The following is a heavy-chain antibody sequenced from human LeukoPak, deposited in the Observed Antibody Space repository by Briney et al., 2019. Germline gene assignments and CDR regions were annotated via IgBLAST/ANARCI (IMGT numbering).Heavy chain of an antibody. V-gene: IGHV4-34*01. CDR2: INHSGST. CDR1: GGSFSGYY. Sequence: SETLSLTCAVYGGSFSGYYWSWIRQPPGKGLEWIGEINHSGSTNYNPSLKSRVTISVDTSKNQFSLKLSSVTAADTAMYYCARVRVYCSSTSCYGPFFDYWGQGTLVTVSS. D-gene: IGHD2-2*01. CDR3: ARVRVYCSSTSCYGPFFDY. J-gene: IGHJ4*02.